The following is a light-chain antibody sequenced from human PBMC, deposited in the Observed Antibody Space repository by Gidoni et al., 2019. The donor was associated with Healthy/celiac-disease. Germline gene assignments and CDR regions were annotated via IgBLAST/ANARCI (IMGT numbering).Light chain of an antibody. Sequence: NFMLTQPHSVSESPGKTVTISCTRSSCSIASNYLQWYQQRPGSSPTTVIYEDNQRPSGVPDRFSGSIDSSSNSASLTISGLKTEDEADYYCQSYDSSNHGVFGGGTKLTVL. J-gene: IGLJ3*02. CDR1: SCSIASNY. CDR3: QSYDSSNHGV. CDR2: EDN. V-gene: IGLV6-57*01.